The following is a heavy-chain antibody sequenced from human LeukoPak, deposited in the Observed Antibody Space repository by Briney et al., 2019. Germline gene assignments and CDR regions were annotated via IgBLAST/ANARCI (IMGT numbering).Heavy chain of an antibody. J-gene: IGHJ4*02. CDR1: EFSCVIYG. D-gene: IGHD4-17*01. CDR2: ISDDGRRK. Sequence: GGFLRLSCPASEFSCVIYGMHWVRQATGKGLEWVGVISDDGRRKDYADSVKGRFAISRDNAKDSLYLQMNSLRAEDTAVYYCAKRPSDYGDYVSYFDYWGQGTLVTVSS. CDR3: AKRPSDYGDYVSYFDY. V-gene: IGHV3-30*18.